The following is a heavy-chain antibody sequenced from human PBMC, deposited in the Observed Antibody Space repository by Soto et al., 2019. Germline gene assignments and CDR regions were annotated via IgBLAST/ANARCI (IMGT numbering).Heavy chain of an antibody. CDR3: AREPSYDFWSRPNGMDV. D-gene: IGHD3-3*01. CDR2: TIPIFGTA. J-gene: IGHJ6*02. V-gene: IGHV1-69*13. Sequence: SVKVSCKASGGTFSSYAISWVRQAPGQGLEWMGGTIPIFGTANYAQKFQGRVTITADESTSTAYMELSSLRSEDTAVYYCAREPSYDFWSRPNGMDVWGQGTTVTVSS. CDR1: GGTFSSYA.